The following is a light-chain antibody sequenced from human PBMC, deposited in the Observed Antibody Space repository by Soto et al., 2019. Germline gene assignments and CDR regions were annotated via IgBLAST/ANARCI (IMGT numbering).Light chain of an antibody. Sequence: EIVLTQSPATLSLSPGERATLSCRASQSVSSYLAWYQQKPGQAPRLLIYDASNRATGIPARFSGGGSGTDFTLTISSLDPKDFAVYYCQQRVNWPRFTFGRGNKLEIK. J-gene: IGKJ2*01. CDR1: QSVSSY. CDR2: DAS. V-gene: IGKV3-11*01. CDR3: QQRVNWPRFT.